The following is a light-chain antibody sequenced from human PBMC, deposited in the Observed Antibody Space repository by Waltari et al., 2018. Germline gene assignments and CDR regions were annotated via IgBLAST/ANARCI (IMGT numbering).Light chain of an antibody. CDR3: QQVNSYPLT. CDR1: QGIRSY. J-gene: IGKJ3*01. Sequence: IQLTQSPSSLSASVGDRVTITCRASQGIRSYLAWYQQKPGKAPKLLINVASTLQSGVPSRFRGSGSGTYFTLTISSLQPEDFATYYCQQVNSYPLTFGPGTKVDIK. V-gene: IGKV1-9*01. CDR2: VAS.